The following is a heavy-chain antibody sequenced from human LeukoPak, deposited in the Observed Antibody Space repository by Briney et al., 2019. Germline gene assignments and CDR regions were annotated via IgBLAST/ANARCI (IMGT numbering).Heavy chain of an antibody. Sequence: GGSLRLSCAASGFTFSSYEMNWVRQAPGKGLEWVSYISSSGTTIYYADSVRGRFTISRDNAKNSLYLQMNSLRAEDTAVYHCAREGGDYYDSRGYYRPLDYWGQGTPVTVSS. D-gene: IGHD3-22*01. V-gene: IGHV3-48*03. CDR2: ISSSGTTI. CDR3: AREGGDYYDSRGYYRPLDY. J-gene: IGHJ4*02. CDR1: GFTFSSYE.